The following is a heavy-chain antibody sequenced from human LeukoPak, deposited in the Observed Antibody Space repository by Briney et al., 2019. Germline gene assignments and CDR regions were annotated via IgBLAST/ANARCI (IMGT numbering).Heavy chain of an antibody. J-gene: IGHJ4*02. D-gene: IGHD3-10*01. CDR3: ARESEGYGSGSPTSDY. CDR2: IKQDGSEK. Sequence: GGSLRLSFAASGFPFSSYWMNWVRQAPGKGLEWVAKIKQDGSEKFYVDSVKGRFTISRDNAKNSLYLQMNSLRAEDTAVYYCARESEGYGSGSPTSDYWGQGTLVTVSS. V-gene: IGHV3-7*01. CDR1: GFPFSSYW.